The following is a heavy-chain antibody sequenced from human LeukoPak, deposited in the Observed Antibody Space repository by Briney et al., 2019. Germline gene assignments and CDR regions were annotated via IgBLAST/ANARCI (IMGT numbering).Heavy chain of an antibody. CDR2: ISAYNDNT. Sequence: ASVTVSCTASGYTFTSYGVSWVRQAPGQGLEWVGWISAYNDNTNYAQNLQGRVTMTTETSTSTAYMELRSLRSDDTAVYYCARGSSIAVAGNYFDYWGQGTLVTVSS. CDR1: GYTFTSYG. D-gene: IGHD6-19*01. J-gene: IGHJ4*02. V-gene: IGHV1-18*01. CDR3: ARGSSIAVAGNYFDY.